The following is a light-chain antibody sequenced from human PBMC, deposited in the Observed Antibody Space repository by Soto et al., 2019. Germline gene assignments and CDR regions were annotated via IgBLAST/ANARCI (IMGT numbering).Light chain of an antibody. CDR3: QLYGSAPT. V-gene: IGKV3-20*01. CDR1: QSVSRSY. J-gene: IGKJ1*01. Sequence: EIVMTQSPGTLSLSPGDRATLSFSASQSVSRSYLAWYQQKPGQAPRLLIYGASSMDNRILDRFSGSGTGTDFSLTISRMEHEDFAVYYCQLYGSAPTFGRGTKVQIK. CDR2: GAS.